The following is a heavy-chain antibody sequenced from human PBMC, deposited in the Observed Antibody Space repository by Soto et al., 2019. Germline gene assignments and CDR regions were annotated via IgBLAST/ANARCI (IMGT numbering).Heavy chain of an antibody. CDR2: ISSYNDNT. V-gene: IGHV1-18*01. CDR1: GYTFTTYG. CDR3: ARDGFYAGLGLYSYGYSPPRDYGMDV. D-gene: IGHD5-18*01. J-gene: IGHJ6*02. Sequence: QVQLVQSGAEVKKPGASVKVSCKASGYTFTTYGISWVRQAPGQGLEWLGWISSYNDNTNYAQKFLGRVTKTTDTSTWPDYMEMRSLRSDDRAVYYCARDGFYAGLGLYSYGYSPPRDYGMDVWGQGTTVTVSS.